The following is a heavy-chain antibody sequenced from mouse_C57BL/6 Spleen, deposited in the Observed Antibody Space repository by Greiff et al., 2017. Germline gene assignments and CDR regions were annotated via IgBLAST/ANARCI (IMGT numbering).Heavy chain of an antibody. Sequence: VQLQQSGPGLVAPSQSLSITCTVSGFSLTSYAISWVRQPPGKGLEWLGVIWTGGGTNYNSALKSRLSISKDNSKSQVFLKMNSLQTDDTARYYCAREEDYYGNYYAMDYWGQGTSVTVSS. CDR3: AREEDYYGNYYAMDY. CDR2: IWTGGGT. V-gene: IGHV2-9-1*01. CDR1: GFSLTSYA. D-gene: IGHD1-1*01. J-gene: IGHJ4*01.